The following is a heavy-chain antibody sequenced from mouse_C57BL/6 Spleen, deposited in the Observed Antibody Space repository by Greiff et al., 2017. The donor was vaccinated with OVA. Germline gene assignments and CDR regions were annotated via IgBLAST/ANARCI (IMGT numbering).Heavy chain of an antibody. CDR1: GFNIKNTY. J-gene: IGHJ4*01. CDR2: IDPANGNT. V-gene: IGHV14-3*01. CDR3: ARSYDYGGDAMDY. D-gene: IGHD2-4*01. Sequence: DVKLQESVAELVRPGASVKLSCTASGFNIKNTYMHWVKQRPEQGLEWIGRIDPANGNTKYDPKFQGKATITADTSSKTAYLQLSSLTSEDTAIYYCARSYDYGGDAMDYWGKGTSVTVSS.